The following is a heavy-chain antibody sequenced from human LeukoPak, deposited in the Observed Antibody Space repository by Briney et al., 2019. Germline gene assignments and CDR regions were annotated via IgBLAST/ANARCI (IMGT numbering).Heavy chain of an antibody. V-gene: IGHV1-2*04. Sequence: ASVKVSCKASGYTFTGCYMHWVRQAPGQGLEWVGWINPNSGGTNYAQKFQGWVTMTRDTSISTAYMELSRLRSDDTAVYYCARGFDTMVRGVIPFDYWGQGTLVTVSS. D-gene: IGHD3-10*01. CDR1: GYTFTGCY. CDR3: ARGFDTMVRGVIPFDY. J-gene: IGHJ4*02. CDR2: INPNSGGT.